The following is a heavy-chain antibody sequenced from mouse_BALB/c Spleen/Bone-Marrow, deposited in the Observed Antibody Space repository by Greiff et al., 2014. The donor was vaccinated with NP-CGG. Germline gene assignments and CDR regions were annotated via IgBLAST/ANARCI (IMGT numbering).Heavy chain of an antibody. D-gene: IGHD1-2*01. CDR1: GFTFSDYY. J-gene: IGHJ4*01. CDR3: ARGGDSLLRLRSMDY. V-gene: IGHV5-12*02. Sequence: EVQLVESGGGLVQPGGSLKLSCATSGFTFSDYYMYWVRQTPEKRLEWVAYISNGGGSTYYPATVKGRFTISRDNAKNTLYLQMSRLKSEDTAMYYCARGGDSLLRLRSMDYWGQGTSVTVSS. CDR2: ISNGGGST.